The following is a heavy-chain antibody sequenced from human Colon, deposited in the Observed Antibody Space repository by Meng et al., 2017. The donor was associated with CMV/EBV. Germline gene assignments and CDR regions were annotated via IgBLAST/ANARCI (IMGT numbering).Heavy chain of an antibody. J-gene: IGHJ4*02. CDR3: ARELESGGLDY. Sequence: CQASGFTFRPYYIPWVRQAPGHGLEWVGRINPIRGGTTYAQKFKGRVTLTRDTSISTDYMEVGSLTSDDTAVYFCARELESGGLDYWGQGTLVTVSS. D-gene: IGHD3-3*01. CDR1: GFTFRPYY. V-gene: IGHV1-2*06. CDR2: INPIRGGT.